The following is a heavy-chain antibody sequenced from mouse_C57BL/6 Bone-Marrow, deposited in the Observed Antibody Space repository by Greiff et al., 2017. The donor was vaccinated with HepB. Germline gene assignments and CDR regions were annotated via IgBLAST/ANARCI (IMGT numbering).Heavy chain of an antibody. V-gene: IGHV5-17*01. J-gene: IGHJ4*01. CDR1: GFTFSDYG. D-gene: IGHD1-1*01. CDR3: ARIGFITTVVAYYYAMDY. CDR2: ISSGSSTI. Sequence: EVKLMESGGGLVKPGGSLKLSCAAPGFTFSDYGMHWVRQAPEKGLEWVAYISSGSSTIYYADTLKGRFTISRDNAKNTLFLQITSLRSEDTAMYYCARIGFITTVVAYYYAMDYWGQGTSVTVSS.